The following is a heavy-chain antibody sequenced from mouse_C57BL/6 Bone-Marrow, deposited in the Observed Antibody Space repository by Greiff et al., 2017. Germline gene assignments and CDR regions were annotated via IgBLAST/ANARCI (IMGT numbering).Heavy chain of an antibody. Sequence: VQLQQPGTELVKPGASVKLSCKASGYTFTSYWMHWVKQRPGQGLEWIGNINPSNGGTNYNEKFKSKATLTVDKSSSTAYMQLSSLTSEDSAVYDCARSFPNDGPYGGFDDWGKGTTLTVSS. J-gene: IGHJ2*01. CDR3: ARSFPNDGPYGGFDD. V-gene: IGHV1-53*01. D-gene: IGHD2-3*01. CDR2: INPSNGGT. CDR1: GYTFTSYW.